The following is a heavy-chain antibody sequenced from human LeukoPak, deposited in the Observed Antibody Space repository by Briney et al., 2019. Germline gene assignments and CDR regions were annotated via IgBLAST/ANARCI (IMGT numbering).Heavy chain of an antibody. Sequence: GGSLRLSCVASGFSFNTFALTWVRQAPGKGLEWVSTISGSGGSTYYADSVKGRFTISRDNSKNTLHLQMNSLRAEDTAVYYCAKSAYYDSSGFYREYYFDYWGQGTLVTVSS. CDR3: AKSAYYDSSGFYREYYFDY. CDR2: ISGSGGST. CDR1: GFSFNTFA. J-gene: IGHJ4*02. D-gene: IGHD3-22*01. V-gene: IGHV3-23*01.